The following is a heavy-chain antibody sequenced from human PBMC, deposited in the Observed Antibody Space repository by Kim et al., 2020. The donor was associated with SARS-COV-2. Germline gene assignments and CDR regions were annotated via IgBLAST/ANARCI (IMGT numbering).Heavy chain of an antibody. J-gene: IGHJ4*02. CDR2: INTNTGNP. CDR1: GYTFTSYA. V-gene: IGHV7-4-1*02. CDR3: ARDGQNDYGDYVRKDY. D-gene: IGHD4-17*01. Sequence: ASVKVSCKASGYTFTSYAMNWVRQAPGQGLEWMGWINTNTGNPTYAQGFTGRFVFSLDTSVSTAYLQISSLKAEDTAVYYCARDGQNDYGDYVRKDYWGQGTLVTVSS.